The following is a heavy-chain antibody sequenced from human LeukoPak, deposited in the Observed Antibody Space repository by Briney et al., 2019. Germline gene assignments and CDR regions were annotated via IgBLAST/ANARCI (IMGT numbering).Heavy chain of an antibody. V-gene: IGHV4-34*01. J-gene: IGHJ4*02. Sequence: PSETLSLTCAVYGGSFSGYYWRWIRQPPGKGVEGGGEINHSGSTNYNPSLNSRVPISVDTSNNHFSLKLRSVTPADTAVYYCASVAAEHDYWGQGTLVTVSS. D-gene: IGHD6-13*01. CDR1: GGSFSGYY. CDR2: INHSGST. CDR3: ASVAAEHDY.